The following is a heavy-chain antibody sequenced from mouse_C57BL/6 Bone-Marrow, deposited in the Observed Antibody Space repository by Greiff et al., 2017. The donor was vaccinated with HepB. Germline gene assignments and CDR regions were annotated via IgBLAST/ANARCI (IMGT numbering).Heavy chain of an antibody. D-gene: IGHD1-1*01. Sequence: QVTLKESGPGILQSSQTLSLTCSFSGFSLSTSGMGVSWIRQPSGKGLEWLAHIYWDDDKRYNPSLKSRLTLSKDTSRNQVFLKITSVDTADTATYYCARSSYYYGSSYWYFDVWGTGTTVTVSS. CDR3: ARSSYYYGSSYWYFDV. V-gene: IGHV8-12*01. CDR1: GFSLSTSGMG. CDR2: IYWDDDK. J-gene: IGHJ1*03.